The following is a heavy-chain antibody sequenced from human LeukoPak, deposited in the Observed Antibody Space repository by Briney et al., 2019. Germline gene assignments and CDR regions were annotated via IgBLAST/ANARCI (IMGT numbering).Heavy chain of an antibody. V-gene: IGHV1-2*02. J-gene: IGHJ3*02. CDR1: GYTFTGYY. Sequence: ASVKVSCTASGYTFTGYYMHWVRQAPGQGLEWMGWINPNSGGTNYAQKFQGRVTMTRDTSISTAYMELSRLRSDDTAVYYCARDKARVVVIPDAFDIWGQGTMVTVSS. CDR2: INPNSGGT. CDR3: ARDKARVVVIPDAFDI. D-gene: IGHD3-22*01.